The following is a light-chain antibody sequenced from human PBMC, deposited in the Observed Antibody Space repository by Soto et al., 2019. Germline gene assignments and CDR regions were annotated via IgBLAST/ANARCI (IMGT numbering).Light chain of an antibody. Sequence: EIVMTTSPASLSVCTGERFTLSCTASQSVSGYLAWYQHKPGQPPKLFLNWASTRESGVPDRFSDSGSGTEFTLTISRLHAEDVAMYYCQQFFHAPTFGQGTKVDTK. V-gene: IGKV3-15*01. CDR3: QQFFHAPT. CDR1: QSVSGY. J-gene: IGKJ1*01. CDR2: WAS.